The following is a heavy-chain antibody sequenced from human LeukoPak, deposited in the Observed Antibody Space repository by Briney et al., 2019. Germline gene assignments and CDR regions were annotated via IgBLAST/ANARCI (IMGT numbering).Heavy chain of an antibody. J-gene: IGHJ4*02. CDR1: GFTFSSYK. CDR3: ARDHGYAFDY. V-gene: IGHV3-48*03. CDR2: ICSSGSTI. Sequence: PGGSLRLSCAASGFTFSSYKMKWVRGAPGKGLEWVSYICSSGSTIYYADSVKGRFTISRDNAKNSLYLQMNSLRDEDTAVYYCARDHGYAFDYWGQGTLVTVS. D-gene: IGHD5-12*01.